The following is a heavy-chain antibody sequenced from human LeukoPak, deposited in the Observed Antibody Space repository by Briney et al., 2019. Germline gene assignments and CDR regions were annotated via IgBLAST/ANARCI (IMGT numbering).Heavy chain of an antibody. V-gene: IGHV1-69*13. Sequence: GAPVKVSCKASGGTFSSYAISWVRQAPGQGLEWMGGIIPIFGTANYAQKFQGRVTITADESTSTAYMELSSLRSEDTAVYYCARVGYYGSGISSWGQGTLVTVSS. D-gene: IGHD3-10*01. CDR2: IIPIFGTA. CDR1: GGTFSSYA. J-gene: IGHJ5*02. CDR3: ARVGYYGSGISS.